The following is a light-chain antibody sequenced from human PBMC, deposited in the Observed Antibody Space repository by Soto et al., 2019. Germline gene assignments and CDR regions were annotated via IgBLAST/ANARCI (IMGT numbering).Light chain of an antibody. J-gene: IGLJ1*01. Sequence: QSALTQPRSVSGSPGQSVTISCTGTSSDVGGYNYVSWIQQHPGKAPKLMIYAVTERPSGVPDRFSGSKSGNTASLTISGLQAEDEADYYCCSYAGTFTYVFGTGTKLTVL. CDR2: AVT. CDR3: CSYAGTFTYV. CDR1: SSDVGGYNY. V-gene: IGLV2-11*01.